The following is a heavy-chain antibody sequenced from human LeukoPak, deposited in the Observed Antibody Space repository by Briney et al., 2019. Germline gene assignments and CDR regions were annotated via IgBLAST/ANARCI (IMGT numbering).Heavy chain of an antibody. J-gene: IGHJ4*02. Sequence: ASVKVSCKASGYTFPGYYIHWVRQAPGEGLEWMGWINPNSGDTSYAQKFQGRVTMTTDTSISTAYMELSRLRSDDTAVYYCARDPSYYDSGSYYKFFDYWGQGTLVTVSS. CDR3: ARDPSYYDSGSYYKFFDY. CDR2: INPNSGDT. CDR1: GYTFPGYY. D-gene: IGHD3-10*01. V-gene: IGHV1-2*02.